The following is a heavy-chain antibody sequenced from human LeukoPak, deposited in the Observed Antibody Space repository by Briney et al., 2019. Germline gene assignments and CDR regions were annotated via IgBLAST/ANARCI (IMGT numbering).Heavy chain of an antibody. Sequence: PGSSVKVSCKASGGTFSSYAISWVRQAPGQGLEWMGWINTNTGNPTYAQGFTGRFVFSLDTSVSTTYLQISSLKAEDTAVYYCARGAITVYQLLDYWGQGTLVTVSS. V-gene: IGHV7-4-1*02. CDR1: GGTFSSYA. CDR3: ARGAITVYQLLDY. CDR2: INTNTGNP. D-gene: IGHD2-2*01. J-gene: IGHJ4*02.